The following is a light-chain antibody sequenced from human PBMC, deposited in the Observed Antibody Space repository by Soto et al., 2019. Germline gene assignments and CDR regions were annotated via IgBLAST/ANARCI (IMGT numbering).Light chain of an antibody. CDR3: CSYAGNRDFGL. V-gene: IGLV2-23*01. J-gene: IGLJ3*02. CDR1: SSDVGSYNL. CDR2: EAS. Sequence: QSVLTQPASVSGSPGHSITISCTGTSSDVGSYNLVSWYQQHPGKAPKLIIYEASERPSGISNRFSGSKSGNTASLTISGLQAEDEATYFCCSYAGNRDFGLFGGGTKLTVL.